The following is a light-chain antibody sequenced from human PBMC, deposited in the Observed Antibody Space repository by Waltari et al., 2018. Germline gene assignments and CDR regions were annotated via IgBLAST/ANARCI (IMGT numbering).Light chain of an antibody. CDR3: QQRNSWPLT. CDR2: DAS. V-gene: IGKV3-11*01. J-gene: IGKJ3*01. Sequence: EIVLTQSPVTLSLSQGEGATLSCKTSQSVGSFLAWYQQRPGQAPRLLIYDASLRATGIPTRFSGSGSGTDFTLTISSLESEDFAVYYCQQRNSWPLTFGPGTTV. CDR1: QSVGSF.